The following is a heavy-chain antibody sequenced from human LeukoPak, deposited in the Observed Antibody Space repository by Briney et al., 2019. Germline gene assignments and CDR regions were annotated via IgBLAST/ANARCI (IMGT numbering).Heavy chain of an antibody. CDR1: GFTFSSYS. V-gene: IGHV3-48*01. CDR2: ISSSSTI. J-gene: IGHJ6*03. CDR3: ARLPSSIAAHYYYYYMDV. Sequence: RTGGSLRLSCAASGFTFSSYSMNWVRQAPGKGLEWVSYISSSSTIYYADSVKGRFTISRDNAKNSLYLQMNSLRAEDTAVYYCARLPSSIAAHYYYYYMDVWGKGTTVTVSS. D-gene: IGHD6-6*01.